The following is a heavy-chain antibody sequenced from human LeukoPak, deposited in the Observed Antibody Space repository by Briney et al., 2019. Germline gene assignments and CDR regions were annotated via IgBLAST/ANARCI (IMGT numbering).Heavy chain of an antibody. Sequence: PGGSLRLSCAASEFTFSNAWMSWVRQAPGKGLEGVGLIKSKTDGGTTDYAAPVKGRFTISRDDSKNTLYLQMNSLKTEDTAVYYCTAVKYGDYWAFDYWGQGTLVTVSS. CDR3: TAVKYGDYWAFDY. CDR2: IKSKTDGGTT. D-gene: IGHD4-17*01. V-gene: IGHV3-15*01. CDR1: EFTFSNAW. J-gene: IGHJ4*02.